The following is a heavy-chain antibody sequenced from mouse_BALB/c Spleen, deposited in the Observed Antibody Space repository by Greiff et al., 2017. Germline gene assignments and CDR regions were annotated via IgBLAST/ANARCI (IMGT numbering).Heavy chain of an antibody. CDR1: GYTFSSYW. J-gene: IGHJ4*01. Sequence: QVQLQQSGAELMKPGASVKISCKATGYTFSSYWIEWVKQRPGHGLEWIGEILPGSGSTNYNEKFKGKATFTADTSSNTAYMQLSSLTSEDSAVYYCAGYRYYSYAMDYWGQGTSVTVSS. V-gene: IGHV1-9*01. CDR2: ILPGSGST. D-gene: IGHD2-14*01. CDR3: AGYRYYSYAMDY.